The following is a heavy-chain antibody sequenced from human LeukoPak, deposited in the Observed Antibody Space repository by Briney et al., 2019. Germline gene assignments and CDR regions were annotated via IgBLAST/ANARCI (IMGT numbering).Heavy chain of an antibody. Sequence: PSETLSLTCAVYGGSFSGPYWSWIRQPPGKGLEWIGEINHTGRTYYKPSLKSRVTISVDTSKSQFSLKLTSVTAADTAVYYCARMGAIGGASANPDYWGQGTLVTVSS. CDR3: ARMGAIGGASANPDY. V-gene: IGHV4-34*01. CDR1: GGSFSGPY. D-gene: IGHD2-21*01. J-gene: IGHJ4*02. CDR2: INHTGRT.